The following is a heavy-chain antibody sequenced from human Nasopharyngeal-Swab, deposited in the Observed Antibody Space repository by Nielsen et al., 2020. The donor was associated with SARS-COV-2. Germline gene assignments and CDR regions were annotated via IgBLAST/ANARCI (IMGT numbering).Heavy chain of an antibody. Sequence: GESLKISCAASGFTFSTYAMHWVRQAPGKGLEWVTLLSNDGSNKYYGDSVKGRFTISRDNSRNTLFLQMNSLRPEDTAVYYCAKAQGIRYGLDVWGHGTTVTVSS. CDR2: LSNDGSNK. CDR3: AKAQGIRYGLDV. J-gene: IGHJ6*02. CDR1: GFTFSTYA. V-gene: IGHV3-30*18.